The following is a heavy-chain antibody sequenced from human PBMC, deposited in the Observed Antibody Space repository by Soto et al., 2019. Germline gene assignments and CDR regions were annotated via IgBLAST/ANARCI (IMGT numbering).Heavy chain of an antibody. CDR2: ISARGIST. J-gene: IGHJ4*02. CDR1: GFTFSDYA. D-gene: IGHD4-17*01. Sequence: EVQLLESGGGLVQPGGSLRLSCSDSGFTFSDYAMSWVRQAPGKGLEWVSGISARGISTYYADSVKGRFTISRDKSKNTVYLQMNSLRAEDTAFYYCAKDYSDYVGGYFDYWGQGILVTFSS. V-gene: IGHV3-23*01. CDR3: AKDYSDYVGGYFDY.